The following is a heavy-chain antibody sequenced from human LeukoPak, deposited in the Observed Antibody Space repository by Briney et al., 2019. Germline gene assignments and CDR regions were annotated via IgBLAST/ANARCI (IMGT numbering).Heavy chain of an antibody. J-gene: IGHJ6*02. CDR3: AKDNTAIRLRFLEQKYYYGMDV. V-gene: IGHV3-23*01. Sequence: GGSLRLSCAASGFTFSSYAMSRVRQAPGKGLEWVSAISGSGGSTYYADSVKGRFTISRDNSKNTLYLQMNSLRAEDTAVYYCAKDNTAIRLRFLEQKYYYGMDVWGQGTTVTVSS. D-gene: IGHD3-3*01. CDR2: ISGSGGST. CDR1: GFTFSSYA.